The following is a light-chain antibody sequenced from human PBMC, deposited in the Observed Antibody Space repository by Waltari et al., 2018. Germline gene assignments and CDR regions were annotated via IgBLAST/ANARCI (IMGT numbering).Light chain of an antibody. CDR2: DVS. CDR3: SSYTSSNTVI. Sequence: QSDLTQPASVSGSPGQSITISCTGTSSDVGGYNHVSWYQQYPGKVPKLMIYDVSKWPSGVSNRFSGSKSGNTASLTISGLQAEDEADYYCSSYTSSNTVIFGGGTKLTVL. CDR1: SSDVGGYNH. V-gene: IGLV2-14*01. J-gene: IGLJ2*01.